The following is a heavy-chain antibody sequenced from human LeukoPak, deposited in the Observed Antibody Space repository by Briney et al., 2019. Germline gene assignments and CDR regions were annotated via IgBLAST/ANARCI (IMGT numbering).Heavy chain of an antibody. D-gene: IGHD4/OR15-4a*01. CDR2: ISYDGSNK. Sequence: GGSLRLSCAASGFTFSSYAMHWVRQAPGKGLEWVAVISYDGSNKYYADSVKGRFTISRDNSKNTLYLQMNSLRAEDTAVYYCASGAVSYAFDIWGQGTMVTVSS. CDR3: ASGAVSYAFDI. J-gene: IGHJ3*02. V-gene: IGHV3-30-3*01. CDR1: GFTFSSYA.